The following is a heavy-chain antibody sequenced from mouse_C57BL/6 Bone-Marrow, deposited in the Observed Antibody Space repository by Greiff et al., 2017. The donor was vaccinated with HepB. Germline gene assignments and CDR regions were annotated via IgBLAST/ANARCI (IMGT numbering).Heavy chain of an antibody. CDR2: ISSGSSTI. J-gene: IGHJ3*01. CDR1: GFTFSDYG. D-gene: IGHD1-1*01. CDR3: ATLLRTPFAY. V-gene: IGHV5-17*01. Sequence: EVKLVESGGGLVKPGGSLKLSCAASGFTFSDYGMHWVRQAPEKGLEWVAYISSGSSTIYYADTVKGRFTISRDNDKNTLFLQMTSLRSEDTAMYYCATLLRTPFAYWGQGTLVTVSA.